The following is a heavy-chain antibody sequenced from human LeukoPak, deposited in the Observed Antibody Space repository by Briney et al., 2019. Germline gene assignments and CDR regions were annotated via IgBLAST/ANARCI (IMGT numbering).Heavy chain of an antibody. V-gene: IGHV3-30-3*01. CDR3: ARHVPKTYYYDSSGFFFDY. CDR2: ISYDGSIK. CDR1: GFTFSNYA. J-gene: IGHJ4*02. Sequence: SLRLSCAASGFTFSNYAMHWVRQAPGKGLEWVAVISYDGSIKYYADSVKGRFTISRDNSKNTLYLQMNSLRAEDTAVYYCARHVPKTYYYDSSGFFFDYWGQGTLVTVSS. D-gene: IGHD3-22*01.